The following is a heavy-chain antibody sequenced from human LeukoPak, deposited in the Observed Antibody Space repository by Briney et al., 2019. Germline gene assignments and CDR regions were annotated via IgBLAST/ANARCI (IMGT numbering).Heavy chain of an antibody. CDR1: GGSINNNNY. V-gene: IGHV4-4*02. CDR2: VNLQGST. J-gene: IGHJ4*02. Sequence: SETLPLTHGVSGGSINNNNYCTWVRQPPRKGLEWIGEVNLQGSTNYNPSLMGRVAISVDKSENHVSLQLTSVTAADTAVYYCARRGGPYGHFDYWGQGTLVTVSS. D-gene: IGHD4-17*01. CDR3: ARRGGPYGHFDY.